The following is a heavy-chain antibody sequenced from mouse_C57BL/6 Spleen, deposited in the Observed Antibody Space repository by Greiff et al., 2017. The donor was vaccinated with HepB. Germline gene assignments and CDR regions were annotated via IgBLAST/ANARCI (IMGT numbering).Heavy chain of an antibody. V-gene: IGHV5-12*01. Sequence: EVQLQESGGGLVQPGGSLKLSCAASGFTFSDYYMYWVRQTPEKRLEWVAYISNGGGSTYYPDTVKGRFTISRDNAKNTLYLQMSRLKSEDTAMYYCARHREGFDYWGQGTTLTVSS. CDR3: ARHREGFDY. J-gene: IGHJ2*01. CDR1: GFTFSDYY. CDR2: ISNGGGST.